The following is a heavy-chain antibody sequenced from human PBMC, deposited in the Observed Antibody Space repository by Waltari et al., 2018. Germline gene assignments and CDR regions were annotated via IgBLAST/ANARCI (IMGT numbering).Heavy chain of an antibody. Sequence: QVQLQESGPGLVKPSETLSLTCAVSGYSISSGYYWGWIRQPPGKGLEWIGSIYHSGSTYYNPSLKSRVTISVDTSKNQFSLKLSSVTAADTAVYYCARLPPDHFTPRLHYYYGSGSHYAPLGYWGQGTLVTVSS. V-gene: IGHV4-38-2*01. D-gene: IGHD3-10*01. CDR2: IYHSGST. CDR1: GYSISSGYY. CDR3: ARLPPDHFTPRLHYYYGSGSHYAPLGY. J-gene: IGHJ4*02.